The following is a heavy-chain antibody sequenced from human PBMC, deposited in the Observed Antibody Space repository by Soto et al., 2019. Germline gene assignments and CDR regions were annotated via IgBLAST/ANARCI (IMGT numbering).Heavy chain of an antibody. CDR3: ARGGSSDWQVALDI. CDR1: AGSFSHYY. CDR2: IKHSGSS. V-gene: IGHV4-34*01. J-gene: IGHJ3*02. Sequence: SETLSLTCAVYAGSFSHYYWNWIRQSPGKGLEWIGKIKHSGSSNHNPSLRSRVSISVDMSKNQFPLRLTSVTAADTAVYYCARGGSSDWQVALDIWGQGTMVTVSS. D-gene: IGHD6-19*01.